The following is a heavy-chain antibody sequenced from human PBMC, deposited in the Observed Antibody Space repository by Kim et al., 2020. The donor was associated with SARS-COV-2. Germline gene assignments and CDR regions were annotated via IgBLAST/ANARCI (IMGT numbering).Heavy chain of an antibody. CDR3: ARSWGNITIFGVVQWYGMDV. CDR1: GGTFSSYA. D-gene: IGHD3-3*01. CDR2: IIPILGIA. Sequence: SVKVSCKASGGTFSSYAISWVRQAPGQGLEWMGRIIPILGIANYAQKFQGRVTITADKSTSTAYMELSSLRSEDTAVYYCARSWGNITIFGVVQWYGMDVWGQGTTVTVSS. J-gene: IGHJ6*02. V-gene: IGHV1-69*04.